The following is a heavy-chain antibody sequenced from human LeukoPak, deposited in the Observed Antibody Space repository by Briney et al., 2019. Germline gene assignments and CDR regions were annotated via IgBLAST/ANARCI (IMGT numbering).Heavy chain of an antibody. Sequence: ASVEVSCKASGYTFTSYDINWVRQATGQGLEWMGWMNPNSGNTGYAQKFQGRVTITRNTSISTAYMELSSLRSEDTAVYYCAREQYYDILTGYYTGFDYWGQGTLVTVSS. J-gene: IGHJ4*02. D-gene: IGHD3-9*01. V-gene: IGHV1-8*03. CDR2: MNPNSGNT. CDR3: AREQYYDILTGYYTGFDY. CDR1: GYTFTSYD.